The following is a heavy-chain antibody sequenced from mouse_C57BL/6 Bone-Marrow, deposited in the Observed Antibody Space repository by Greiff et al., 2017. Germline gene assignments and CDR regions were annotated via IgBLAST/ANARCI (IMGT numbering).Heavy chain of an antibody. J-gene: IGHJ2*01. CDR1: GYTFTSYW. Sequence: QVQLQQPGAELVKPGASVKMSCKASGYTFTSYWITWVKQRPGQGLEWIGDIYPGSGSTNYNEKFKSKATLTVDTSSSTAYMQLRSLTSEDSAGYYCARSGYYFDYWGQGTTLTVSS. D-gene: IGHD4-1*01. CDR2: IYPGSGST. CDR3: ARSGYYFDY. V-gene: IGHV1-55*01.